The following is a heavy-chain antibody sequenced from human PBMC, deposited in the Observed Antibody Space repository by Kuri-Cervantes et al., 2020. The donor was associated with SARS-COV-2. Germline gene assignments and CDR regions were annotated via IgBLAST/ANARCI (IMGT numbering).Heavy chain of an antibody. CDR3: ARAPYFDRFDY. D-gene: IGHD3-9*01. CDR1: GYTFTRYG. V-gene: IGHV1-18*01. Sequence: ASVKVSCKASGYTFTRYGITWVRQAPGQGLEWTGWISPDNDDTKYAQKFQGRVTMSTDTSSSTAYMELSRLRSDDTAVYYCARAPYFDRFDYWGQGTLVTVSS. J-gene: IGHJ4*02. CDR2: ISPDNDDT.